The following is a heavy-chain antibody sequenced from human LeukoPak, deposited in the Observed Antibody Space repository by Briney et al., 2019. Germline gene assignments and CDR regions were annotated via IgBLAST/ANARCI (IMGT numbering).Heavy chain of an antibody. CDR1: GFTFSNYD. V-gene: IGHV3-30*02. Sequence: GGSLRLSCAASGFTFSNYDMHWVRQAPGKGLEWVAFIRYDGNNKDYADSVKGRFTISRDNSKNTLYLQMNSLRAEDTAVYYCAKEWAKVTTLDYWGQGTLVTVSS. CDR3: AKEWAKVTTLDY. CDR2: IRYDGNNK. J-gene: IGHJ4*02. D-gene: IGHD4-17*01.